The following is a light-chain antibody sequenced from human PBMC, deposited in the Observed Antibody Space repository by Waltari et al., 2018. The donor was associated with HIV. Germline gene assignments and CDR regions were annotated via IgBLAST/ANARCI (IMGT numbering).Light chain of an antibody. CDR2: DVS. CDR3: SSYTSSSTWV. J-gene: IGLJ3*02. CDR1: SSDVGGYNY. V-gene: IGLV2-14*01. Sequence: QSTLTQPASVPGSPGQSLTISCPGTSSDVGGYNYVSWYQQHPGKAPKLLIYDVSNRPSGGSNRFSGSKSDNTASLTISGLQAEDEADYYCSSYTSSSTWVFGGGTKLTVL.